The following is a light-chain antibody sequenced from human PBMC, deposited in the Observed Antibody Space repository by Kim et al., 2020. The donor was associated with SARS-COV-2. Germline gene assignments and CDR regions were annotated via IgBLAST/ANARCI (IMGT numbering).Light chain of an antibody. V-gene: IGLV3-21*04. J-gene: IGLJ3*02. Sequence: SYELTQPPSVSVAPGKTARITCGGNNIGSKSVHWYQQKPCQAPVLVIYYDSDRPSGIPERFSGSNSGNTATLTISRVEAGDEADYYCQVWDSSSDHPVFGGGTKVTVL. CDR1: NIGSKS. CDR2: YDS. CDR3: QVWDSSSDHPV.